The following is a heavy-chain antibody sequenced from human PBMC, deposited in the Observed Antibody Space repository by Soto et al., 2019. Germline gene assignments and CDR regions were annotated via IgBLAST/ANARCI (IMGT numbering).Heavy chain of an antibody. J-gene: IGHJ5*02. V-gene: IGHV1-8*01. CDR3: ARTRSGSYL. CDR2: MNPSSGNT. CDR1: GYTFTSFD. Sequence: QVQLVQSGAEVKKPGASVKVACRASGYTFTSFDINWVRQATGQGLEWMGRMNPSSGNTDYAQKFQGRVTMTRDTPISTAYMELSSLRSEDKAVYYCARTRSGSYLWGQGTLVTVSS. D-gene: IGHD3-10*01.